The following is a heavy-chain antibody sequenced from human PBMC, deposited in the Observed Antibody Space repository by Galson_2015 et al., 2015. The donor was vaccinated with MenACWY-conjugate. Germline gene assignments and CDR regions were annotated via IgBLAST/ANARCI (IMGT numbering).Heavy chain of an antibody. V-gene: IGHV3-15*07. Sequence: SLRLSCAVSGFIFTNAWMNWVRQAPGKGLEWVGRIRSKSDGGTIDYAAPVKGRFIISRDDSVDTLYLDMNGLKTEDTAMYYCTTDLLMWFGELTSLDAFDIWGHGTMVIVPS. J-gene: IGHJ3*02. CDR1: GFIFTNAW. CDR2: IRSKSDGGTI. CDR3: TTDLLMWFGELTSLDAFDI. D-gene: IGHD3-10*01.